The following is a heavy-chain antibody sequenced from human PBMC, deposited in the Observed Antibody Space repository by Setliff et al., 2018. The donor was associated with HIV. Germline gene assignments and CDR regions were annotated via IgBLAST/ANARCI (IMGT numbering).Heavy chain of an antibody. CDR3: ATDDYGGDSFGN. CDR1: AYTFTAYY. CDR2: INPNSGGT. V-gene: IGHV1-2*02. J-gene: IGHJ4*02. Sequence: ASVKVSCKASAYTFTAYYIHWVRQAPGQGLEWMGWINPNSGGTNYAQKFQGRVTMTRDTSISTTYMELSRLRSDDTAVYYCATDDYGGDSFGNWGQGTLVTVSS. D-gene: IGHD4-17*01.